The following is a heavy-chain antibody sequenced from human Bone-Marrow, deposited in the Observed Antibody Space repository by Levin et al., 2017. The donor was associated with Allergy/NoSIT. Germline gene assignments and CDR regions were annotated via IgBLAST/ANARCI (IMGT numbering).Heavy chain of an antibody. Sequence: SCAASGFTFGSYWMHWVRQAPGKGPMWVSRINSDGSSTNYADSVKGRFTISRDNAKNTLYLQMNSLRAEDTAVYYCAIYCSSSSCYVTSSWGQGTLVTVSS. CDR1: GFTFGSYW. CDR2: INSDGSST. V-gene: IGHV3-74*01. CDR3: AIYCSSSSCYVTSS. J-gene: IGHJ4*02. D-gene: IGHD2-2*01.